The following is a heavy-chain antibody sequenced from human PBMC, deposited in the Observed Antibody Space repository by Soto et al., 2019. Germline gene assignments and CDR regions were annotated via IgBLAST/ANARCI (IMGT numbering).Heavy chain of an antibody. CDR2: IWYDGNTT. CDR1: GFNFSRNG. V-gene: IGHV3-33*01. Sequence: QVRLAEAGGGVVQPGRSLRLSCLASGFNFSRNGMHWVRHAPGTGLEWVAVIWYDGNTTYYADSVKGRFTISRDNSRNTLYLQMNSLRVEDTAVYYWARDLHDTVDAMDVWGQGTTVIVAS. J-gene: IGHJ6*02. CDR3: ARDLHDTVDAMDV. D-gene: IGHD5-18*01.